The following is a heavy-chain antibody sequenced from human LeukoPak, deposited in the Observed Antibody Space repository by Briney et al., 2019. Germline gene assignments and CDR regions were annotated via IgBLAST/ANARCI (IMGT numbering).Heavy chain of an antibody. CDR3: ARGSADYATYYYYGMDV. D-gene: IGHD4-17*01. Sequence: ASETLSLTCTVSGGSISSYYWSWIRQPPGKGLEWIGYIYYGGSTNYNPSLKSRVTISVDTSKNQFSLKLSSVTAADTAVYYCARGSADYATYYYYGMDVWGQGTTVTVSS. CDR1: GGSISSYY. V-gene: IGHV4-59*08. CDR2: IYYGGST. J-gene: IGHJ6*02.